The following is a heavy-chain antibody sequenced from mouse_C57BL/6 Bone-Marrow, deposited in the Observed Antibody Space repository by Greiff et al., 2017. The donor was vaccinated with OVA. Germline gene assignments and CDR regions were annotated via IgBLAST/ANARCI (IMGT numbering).Heavy chain of an antibody. CDR1: GYTFTSYT. CDR2: INPSSGYT. J-gene: IGHJ3*01. D-gene: IGHD2-2*01. Sequence: QVQLQQSGAELARPGASVKMSCKASGYTFTSYTMHWVKQRPGQGLEWIGYINPSSGYTKYNQKFKDKATLTADKSSSTAYMQLSSLTSEDSAVYYGGTCCGYDGFAYWGQGTLVTVSA. V-gene: IGHV1-4*01. CDR3: GTCCGYDGFAY.